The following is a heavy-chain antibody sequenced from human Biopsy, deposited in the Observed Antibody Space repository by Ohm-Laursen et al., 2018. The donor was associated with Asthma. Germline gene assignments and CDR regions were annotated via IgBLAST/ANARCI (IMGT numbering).Heavy chain of an antibody. D-gene: IGHD3-3*01. Sequence: GTLSLTCSMYGLSSSAYYWTWIRQTPGKGLEWIGESDHRGNTNTNATLKSRVTISKAKSANKFSLKMKSMTAADTAIYYCARGPEWSGLDIWDQGTTVTVSS. CDR1: GLSSSAYY. CDR3: ARGPEWSGLDI. V-gene: IGHV4-34*01. J-gene: IGHJ6*02. CDR2: SDHRGNT.